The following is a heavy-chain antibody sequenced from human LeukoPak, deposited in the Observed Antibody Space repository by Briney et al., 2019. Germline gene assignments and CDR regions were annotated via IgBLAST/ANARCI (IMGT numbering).Heavy chain of an antibody. CDR2: IKQDGSEK. Sequence: GGSLRLSCAASGFTFSNYLMSWVRQAPGKGLEWVANIKQDGSEKYYVDSVKGRFTISRDNAKNSLCLQMNSLRAEDTAVYYCARGRYCSGGSCSLYYYYYMDVWGKGTTVTVS. CDR1: GFTFSNYL. D-gene: IGHD2-15*01. J-gene: IGHJ6*03. CDR3: ARGRYCSGGSCSLYYYYYMDV. V-gene: IGHV3-7*04.